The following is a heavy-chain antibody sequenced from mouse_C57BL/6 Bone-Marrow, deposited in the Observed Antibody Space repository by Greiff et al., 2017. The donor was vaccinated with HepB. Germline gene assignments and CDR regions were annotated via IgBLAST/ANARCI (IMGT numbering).Heavy chain of an antibody. J-gene: IGHJ2*01. CDR2: INYDGSST. Sequence: EVKLVESEGGLVQPGSSMKLSCTASGFTFSDYYMAWVRQVPEKGLEWVANINYDGSSTYYLDSLKSRFIISRDNAKNILYLQMSSLKSEDTATYYCARGGTTFRYWGQGTTLTVSS. D-gene: IGHD1-1*01. CDR3: ARGGTTFRY. V-gene: IGHV5-16*01. CDR1: GFTFSDYY.